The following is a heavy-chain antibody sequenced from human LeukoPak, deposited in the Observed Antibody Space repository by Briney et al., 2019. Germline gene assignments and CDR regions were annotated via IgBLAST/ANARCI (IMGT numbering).Heavy chain of an antibody. D-gene: IGHD3-16*01. V-gene: IGHV3-23*01. CDR3: AKLGGQEVYNYYVGV. J-gene: IGHJ6*03. Sequence: GGSLRLSCGASGFTFSSYAMSWVRQAPGKGLEWVSGIIDSGDITYYANSVKGRFTTSRDNSKNTLYLQMNSLRAEDTAVYYCAKLGGQEVYNYYVGVWGKGTTVAVSS. CDR1: GFTFSSYA. CDR2: IIDSGDIT.